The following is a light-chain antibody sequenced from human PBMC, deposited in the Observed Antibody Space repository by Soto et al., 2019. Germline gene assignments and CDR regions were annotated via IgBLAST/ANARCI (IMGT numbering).Light chain of an antibody. J-gene: IGKJ4*01. CDR3: QMYNNWVGT. CDR1: KTLFSASINKNY. V-gene: IGKV4-1*01. CDR2: GAA. Sequence: DIVLTQSPDSLAVSLGGRATINCKSSKTLFSASINKNYLAWYQQKPGQAPRLLIYGAATRATGIPARFSGSGSGTDFTLTINSLQSEDFAVYYCQMYNNWVGTFGGGPKVDIK.